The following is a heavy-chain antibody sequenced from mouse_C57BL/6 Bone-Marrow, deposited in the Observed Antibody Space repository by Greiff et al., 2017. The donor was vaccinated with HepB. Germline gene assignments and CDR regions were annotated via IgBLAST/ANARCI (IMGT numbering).Heavy chain of an antibody. CDR2: IDPEDGET. CDR1: GFNIKDYY. J-gene: IGHJ1*03. Sequence: VQLQQSGAELVKPGASVKLSCTASGFNIKDYYMHWVKQRTEQGLEWIGRIDPEDGETKYAPKFPGKATITADTSSNTAYLQLSSLTSEDTAVYYCAHYYGSSNWYFDVWGTGTTVTVSS. CDR3: AHYYGSSNWYFDV. V-gene: IGHV14-2*01. D-gene: IGHD1-1*01.